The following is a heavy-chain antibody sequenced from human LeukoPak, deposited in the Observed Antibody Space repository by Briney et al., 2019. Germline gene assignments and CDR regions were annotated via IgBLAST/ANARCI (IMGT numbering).Heavy chain of an antibody. D-gene: IGHD3-10*01. CDR2: MSGSGGST. CDR3: ARDRGASAGDWYFDL. CDR1: GFTFSSYA. V-gene: IGHV3-23*01. J-gene: IGHJ2*01. Sequence: GSLRLSCAASGFTFSSYAMSWVRQAPGKGLEWVSAMSGSGGSTYYADSVKGRFTISRDNSKNTLYLQMNSLRAEDTAVYYCARDRGASAGDWYFDLWGRGTLVTVSS.